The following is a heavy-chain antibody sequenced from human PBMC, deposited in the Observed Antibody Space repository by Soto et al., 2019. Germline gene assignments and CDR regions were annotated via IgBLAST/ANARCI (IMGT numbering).Heavy chain of an antibody. D-gene: IGHD2-2*01. Sequence: SETLSLTCAVYGGSFSGYYWSWIRQPPGKGLEWIGEINHSGSTNYNPSLKSRVTISVDTSKNQFSLKLSSVTAADTAVYYCAREGILGYCSSTICPRWFDPWGQGTLVTVSS. V-gene: IGHV4-34*01. CDR2: INHSGST. CDR1: GGSFSGYY. J-gene: IGHJ5*02. CDR3: AREGILGYCSSTICPRWFDP.